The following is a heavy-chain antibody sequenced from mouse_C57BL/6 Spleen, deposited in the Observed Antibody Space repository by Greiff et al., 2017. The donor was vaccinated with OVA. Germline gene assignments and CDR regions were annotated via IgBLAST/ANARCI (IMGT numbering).Heavy chain of an antibody. CDR2: IRDKANGYTT. Sequence: EVKVVESGGGLVQPGGSLSLSCAASGFTFTDYYMSWVRQPPGKALEWLGFIRDKANGYTTEYSASVKGRFTISRDNSQSILYLQMNALRAEDSATYYCARYPYDYEEAWFAYWGQGTLVTVSA. J-gene: IGHJ3*01. D-gene: IGHD2-4*01. CDR1: GFTFTDYY. V-gene: IGHV7-3*01. CDR3: ARYPYDYEEAWFAY.